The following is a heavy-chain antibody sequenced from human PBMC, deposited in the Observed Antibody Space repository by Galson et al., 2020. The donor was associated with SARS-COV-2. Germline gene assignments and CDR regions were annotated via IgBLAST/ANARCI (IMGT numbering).Heavy chain of an antibody. CDR1: GYTLTELS. CDR2: FDPEDGET. D-gene: IGHD6-13*01. V-gene: IGHV1-24*01. Sequence: ASVKVSCKVSGYTLTELSMHWVRQAPGKGLEWMGGFDPEDGETIYAQKFQGRVTMTEDTSTDTAYMELSSLRSEDTAVYYCATAPGIAAAGRTNWFDPCGQGTLVTVSS. CDR3: ATAPGIAAAGRTNWFDP. J-gene: IGHJ5*02.